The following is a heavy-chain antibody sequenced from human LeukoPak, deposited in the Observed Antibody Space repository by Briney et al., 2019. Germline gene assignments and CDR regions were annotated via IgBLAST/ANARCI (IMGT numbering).Heavy chain of an antibody. D-gene: IGHD2-2*03. V-gene: IGHV3-74*01. CDR2: INSDGTST. CDR1: GFTFSSYW. Sequence: GGSLRLSCAASGFTFSSYWMHWVRQAPGEGLVCVSRINSDGTSTTYADSVKGRFTISRDNARNTLYMQMNSLRAEDTAVYYCARATLDIVGATRTFAYWGQGTLVTVSS. CDR3: ARATLDIVGATRTFAY. J-gene: IGHJ4*02.